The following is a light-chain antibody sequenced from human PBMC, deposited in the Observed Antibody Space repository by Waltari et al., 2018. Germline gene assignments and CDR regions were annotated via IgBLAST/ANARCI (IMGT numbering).Light chain of an antibody. CDR3: QLEGP. Sequence: IELTQSPATLSLSPGERATLSCRASQSVSTYLAWYQQKPGQPPRLLMYDVSKRATGIPARFIGSGSGTDFTLTISSLEPEDFAVYYCQLEGPFGVGTKVEVK. CDR1: QSVSTY. J-gene: IGKJ4*01. CDR2: DVS. V-gene: IGKV3-11*01.